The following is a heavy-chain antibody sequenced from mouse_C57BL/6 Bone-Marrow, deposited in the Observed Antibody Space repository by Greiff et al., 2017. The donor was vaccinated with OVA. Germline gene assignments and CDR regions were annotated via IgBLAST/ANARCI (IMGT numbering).Heavy chain of an antibody. CDR2: ISDGGSYT. Sequence: EVKLVESGGGLVKPGGSLKLSCAASGFTFSSYAMSWVRQTPEKRLEWVATISDGGSYTYYPDNVKGRFTISRDNAKNNLYLQMSHLKSEDTAMYFCARAYSGPSAYWGQGTLGTVSP. V-gene: IGHV5-4*03. CDR1: GFTFSSYA. J-gene: IGHJ3*01. D-gene: IGHD1-1*02. CDR3: ARAYSGPSAY.